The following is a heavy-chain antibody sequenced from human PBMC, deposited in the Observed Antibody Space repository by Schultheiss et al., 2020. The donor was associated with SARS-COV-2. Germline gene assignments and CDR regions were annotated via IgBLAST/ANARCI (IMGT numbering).Heavy chain of an antibody. J-gene: IGHJ6*02. D-gene: IGHD3-3*01. V-gene: IGHV3-66*03. CDR3: VRDVRRFLEYLDV. Sequence: GGSLRLSCAASGFTVSSNYMSWVRQAPGKGLEWVSVIYNCGSTCYTESVKGRFTISRDNSKNTLYLQMKSLRVEDTAVYYCVRDVRRFLEYLDVWGRGTTVTVSS. CDR2: IYNCGST. CDR1: GFTVSSNY.